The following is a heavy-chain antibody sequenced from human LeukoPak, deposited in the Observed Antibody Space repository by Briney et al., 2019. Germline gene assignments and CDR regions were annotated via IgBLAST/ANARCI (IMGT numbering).Heavy chain of an antibody. J-gene: IGHJ4*02. CDR1: GFTFSSYA. Sequence: PGGSLRLSCAASGFTFSSYAMSWVRQAPGKGLEWVSAISGSGGSTYYADSVKGRFTISRDNSKNTLDLQMNSLRAEDTAIYFCARLSSSGYSSDNWGQGTLVTVSS. CDR2: ISGSGGST. V-gene: IGHV3-23*01. D-gene: IGHD2-2*01. CDR3: ARLSSSGYSSDN.